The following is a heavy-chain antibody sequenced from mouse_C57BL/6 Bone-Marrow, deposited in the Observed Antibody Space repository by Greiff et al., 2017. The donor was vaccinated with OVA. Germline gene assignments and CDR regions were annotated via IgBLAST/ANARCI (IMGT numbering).Heavy chain of an antibody. V-gene: IGHV5-4*01. Sequence: EVMLVESGGGLVKPGGSLKLSCAASGFTFSSYAMSWVRQTPEKRLEWVATISDGGSYTYYPDNVKGRFTISRDNAKNNLYLQMSHLKSEDTAMYYCAREGSYYYGSSSWGQGTTLTVSS. CDR3: AREGSYYYGSSS. CDR2: ISDGGSYT. J-gene: IGHJ2*01. CDR1: GFTFSSYA. D-gene: IGHD1-1*01.